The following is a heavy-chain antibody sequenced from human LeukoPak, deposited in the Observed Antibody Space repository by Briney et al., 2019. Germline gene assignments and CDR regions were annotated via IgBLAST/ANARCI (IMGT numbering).Heavy chain of an antibody. D-gene: IGHD6-19*01. V-gene: IGHV4-34*01. Sequence: SETLSLTCAVYGGSFSGYYWSWIRQPPGKGLEWIGEINHSGSTNYNPSLKSRVTISVDTSKNQFSLKLSSVTAADTAVYYCARGRLTYSSGWFVYYYGMVVWGQGTTVTVSS. J-gene: IGHJ6*02. CDR1: GGSFSGYY. CDR3: ARGRLTYSSGWFVYYYGMVV. CDR2: INHSGST.